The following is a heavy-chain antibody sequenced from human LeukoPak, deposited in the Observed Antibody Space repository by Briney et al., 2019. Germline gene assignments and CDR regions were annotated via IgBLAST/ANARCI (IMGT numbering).Heavy chain of an antibody. Sequence: AASVKVSCKASGYTFTSYDINWVRQAPGQGLEWMGWMNPNSGNTGYAQKFQGRVTITRNTSISTAYMELSSLRSEDTAVYYCARGFDREFYYDSSGYPIPFDYWGQGTLVTVSS. V-gene: IGHV1-8*03. CDR1: GYTFTSYD. CDR2: MNPNSGNT. D-gene: IGHD3-22*01. J-gene: IGHJ4*02. CDR3: ARGFDREFYYDSSGYPIPFDY.